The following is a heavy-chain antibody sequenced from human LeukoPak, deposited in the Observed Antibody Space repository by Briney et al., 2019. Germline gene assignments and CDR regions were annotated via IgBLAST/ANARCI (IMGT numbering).Heavy chain of an antibody. CDR3: ARDRGGYQGSGTGPHAVDY. CDR2: ISPYNGNT. J-gene: IGHJ4*02. V-gene: IGHV1-18*01. CDR1: GYTFTNYG. Sequence: ASVKVSCKASGYTFTNYGISWVRQAPGQGREWMGWISPYNGNTNYAQKLQGRVTMTTDTSTSTAYMELRSLRSDDTAVYYCARDRGGYQGSGTGPHAVDYSGQGTLVTVSS. D-gene: IGHD3-10*01.